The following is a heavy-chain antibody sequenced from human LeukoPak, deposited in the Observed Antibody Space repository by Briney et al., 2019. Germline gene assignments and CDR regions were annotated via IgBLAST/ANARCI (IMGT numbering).Heavy chain of an antibody. J-gene: IGHJ3*02. D-gene: IGHD6-19*01. CDR1: GYTFTGYY. CDR2: INPNTGAT. Sequence: GASVKVSCKPSGYTFTGYYLHWVRQAPGQGLEWMGWINPNTGATIYAEKFQGRVTMTRDTSIDTAYMEMRSLRSDDTAVYYCARAGITVAGTGGNDAFDIWGQGTMVTVSS. CDR3: ARAGITVAGTGGNDAFDI. V-gene: IGHV1-2*02.